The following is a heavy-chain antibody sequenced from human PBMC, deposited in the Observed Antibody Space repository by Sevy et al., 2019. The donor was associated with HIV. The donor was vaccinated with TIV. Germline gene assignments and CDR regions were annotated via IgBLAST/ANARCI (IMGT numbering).Heavy chain of an antibody. J-gene: IGHJ4*01. Sequence: GGSLRLSCAASGFTFSNYFMNWVRQAPGKGLEWVSSISSGSSYIFYSDSLKGRFTISRDNGKNSLYLHMNSLRAEDTAVYYCARGDYYGSLYYFDYWGLGTLVTVSS. D-gene: IGHD3-10*01. CDR2: ISSGSSYI. CDR1: GFTFSNYF. CDR3: ARGDYYGSLYYFDY. V-gene: IGHV3-21*01.